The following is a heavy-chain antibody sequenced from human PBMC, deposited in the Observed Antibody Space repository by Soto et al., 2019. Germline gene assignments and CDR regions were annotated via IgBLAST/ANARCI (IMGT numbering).Heavy chain of an antibody. CDR3: ARGLVVVPVAIELGDNWFDP. V-gene: IGHV6-1*01. D-gene: IGHD2-2*01. J-gene: IGHJ5*02. CDR1: GDSVSSNSAA. Sequence: PSQTLSLTCANSGDSVSSNSAAWNWIRQSPSRGLEWLGRTYYRSKWYNDYAVSVKSRITINPDTSKNQFSLQLNSVTPEDTAVYYCARGLVVVPVAIELGDNWFDPWGQGTLVTVSS. CDR2: TYYRSKWYN.